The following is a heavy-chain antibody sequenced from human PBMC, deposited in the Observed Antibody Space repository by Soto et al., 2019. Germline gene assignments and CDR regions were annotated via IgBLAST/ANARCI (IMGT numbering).Heavy chain of an antibody. Sequence: ASVKVSCTASGYTFTSYGISWVRQAPGQGLEWMGWISAYNGNTNYAQKLQGRGTMTTDTSTSTAYMDLRSLRSDDTAVYYCARGVVAVAGNEWFDPWGQGTLVTVSS. V-gene: IGHV1-18*01. D-gene: IGHD6-19*01. CDR2: ISAYNGNT. CDR1: GYTFTSYG. CDR3: ARGVVAVAGNEWFDP. J-gene: IGHJ5*02.